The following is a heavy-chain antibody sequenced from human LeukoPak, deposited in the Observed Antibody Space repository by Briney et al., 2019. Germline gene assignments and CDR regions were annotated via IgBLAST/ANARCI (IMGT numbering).Heavy chain of an antibody. V-gene: IGHV4-59*11. D-gene: IGHD4-17*01. J-gene: IGHJ3*02. Sequence: SETLSLTCAVYADSFSSHYWTWIRQPPGKGLEWIGYISYMGSTNYNPSFTSRVTISLDTSKNQFSLKLSSVTAADTAVYYCARDLVTVTKGFDIWVQGTMVSVPS. CDR3: ARDLVTVTKGFDI. CDR2: ISYMGST. CDR1: ADSFSSHY.